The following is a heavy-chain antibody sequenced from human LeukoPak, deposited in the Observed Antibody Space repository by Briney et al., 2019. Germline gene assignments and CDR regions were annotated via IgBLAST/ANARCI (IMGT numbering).Heavy chain of an antibody. D-gene: IGHD3-10*01. CDR3: ARDTYGSDY. CDR2: ITPSDGST. V-gene: IGHV1-46*01. CDR1: GYTFRDHH. Sequence: ASVKVSCKASGYTFRDHHMHWVRQAPGQGLEWMGKITPSDGSTTYAQKFQGRVIMTRDMSTSTVYMELNSLSSEDTAVYYCARDTYGSDYWGQGTLVTVSS. J-gene: IGHJ4*02.